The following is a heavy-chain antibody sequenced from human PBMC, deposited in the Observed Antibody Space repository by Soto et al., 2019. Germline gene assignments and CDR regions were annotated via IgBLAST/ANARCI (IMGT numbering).Heavy chain of an antibody. J-gene: IGHJ4*02. Sequence: QVQLVQSGAEVKKPGASVKVSCKASGYTFTSYGISWVRQAPGQGLEWMGWISAYNGNTNFAQKLQGRVTMTTDTYTSAAYMELRSLRSDDTAVYYCATGLRFLEWLLFDYWCQGTLVTVSS. CDR1: GYTFTSYG. V-gene: IGHV1-18*04. CDR2: ISAYNGNT. D-gene: IGHD3-3*01. CDR3: ATGLRFLEWLLFDY.